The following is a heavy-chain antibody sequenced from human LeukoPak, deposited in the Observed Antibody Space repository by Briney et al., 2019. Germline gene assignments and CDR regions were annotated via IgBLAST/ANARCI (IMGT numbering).Heavy chain of an antibody. CDR1: GITFSTYA. Sequence: GGSLRLSCAASGITFSTYAMNWVRQAPGKGPEWLSYMSSSSGTIYYADSVKGRFTISRDNAKNSLHLQMTSLRDEDTAVYYCATGGSQYSGAWFDYWGQGTLVTVSS. CDR3: ATGGSQYSGAWFDY. CDR2: MSSSSGTI. J-gene: IGHJ5*01. V-gene: IGHV3-48*02. D-gene: IGHD6-19*01.